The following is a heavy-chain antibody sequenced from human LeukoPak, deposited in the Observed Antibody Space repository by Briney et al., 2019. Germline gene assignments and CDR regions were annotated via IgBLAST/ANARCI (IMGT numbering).Heavy chain of an antibody. CDR1: GFTFSSYA. V-gene: IGHV3-23*01. CDR3: AKAGSIRFDY. CDR2: ISGSGRGGST. J-gene: IGHJ4*02. D-gene: IGHD1-26*01. Sequence: PGGSLRLSCAVSGFTFSSYAMSWVRQAPGKGLEWVSGISGSGRGGSTYYADSVKGRFTISRDNSKDMLYLQMNSLRAEDTAVHYCAKAGSIRFDYWGQGTLVTVSS.